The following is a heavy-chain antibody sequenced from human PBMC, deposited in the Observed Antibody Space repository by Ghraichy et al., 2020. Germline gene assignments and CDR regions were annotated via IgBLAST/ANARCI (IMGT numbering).Heavy chain of an antibody. CDR2: ISYDGSNK. CDR1: GFTFSSYG. CDR3: AKDYSITIFGVVKNYYYGMDV. D-gene: IGHD3-3*01. Sequence: GGSLRLSCAASGFTFSSYGMHWVRQAPGKGLEWVAVISYDGSNKYYADSVKGRFTISRDNSKNTLYLQMNSLRAEDTAVYYCAKDYSITIFGVVKNYYYGMDVWGQGTTVTVSS. J-gene: IGHJ6*02. V-gene: IGHV3-30*18.